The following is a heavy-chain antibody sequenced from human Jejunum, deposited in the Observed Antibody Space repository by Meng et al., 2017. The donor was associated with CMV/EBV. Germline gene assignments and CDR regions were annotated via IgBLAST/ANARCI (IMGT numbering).Heavy chain of an antibody. D-gene: IGHD2-2*01. J-gene: IGHJ5*02. Sequence: YFTRWVRRKAPGKGLEWVANMKEDGSEKYYVDFVKGRFTISRDNAKNTLYLQMNSLRVEDTAVYYCARDAADSTSPAWFDPWGQGTTVTVSS. CDR2: MKEDGSEK. CDR3: ARDAADSTSPAWFDP. CDR1: YF. V-gene: IGHV3-7*01.